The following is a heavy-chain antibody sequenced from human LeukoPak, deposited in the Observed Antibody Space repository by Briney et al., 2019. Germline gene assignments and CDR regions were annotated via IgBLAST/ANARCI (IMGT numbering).Heavy chain of an antibody. CDR3: ARGRDIVVVPAANNIDNWFDP. CDR1: GGTFSSYA. D-gene: IGHD2-2*01. V-gene: IGHV1-69*13. Sequence: GASVKVSCKASGGTFSSYAISWVRQAPGQGLEWMGGIIPIFGTANYAQKFQGRVTITADESTSTAYMELSSLRSEDTAVYYCARGRDIVVVPAANNIDNWFDPWGQGTLVTVSS. CDR2: IIPIFGTA. J-gene: IGHJ5*02.